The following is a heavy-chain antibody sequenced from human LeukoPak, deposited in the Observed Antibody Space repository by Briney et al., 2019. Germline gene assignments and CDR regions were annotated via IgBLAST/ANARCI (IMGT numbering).Heavy chain of an antibody. CDR3: ARDIEAAGLFLDY. J-gene: IGHJ4*02. Sequence: PGRSLRLSCAASGFTFSSYWMTWVRQAPGKGLEWVANIKYDGSEKDYMDSVKGRFTISRDNAKNSLYLQMNSLRAEDTAVYYCARDIEAAGLFLDYWDQGTLVTVSS. CDR2: IKYDGSEK. CDR1: GFTFSSYW. V-gene: IGHV3-7*01. D-gene: IGHD6-13*01.